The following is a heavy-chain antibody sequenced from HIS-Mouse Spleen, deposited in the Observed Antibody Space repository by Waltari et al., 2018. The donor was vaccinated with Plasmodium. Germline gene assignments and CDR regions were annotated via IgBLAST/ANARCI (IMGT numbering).Heavy chain of an antibody. V-gene: IGHV3-66*01. D-gene: IGHD1-26*01. CDR1: GFTVSSHH. CDR2: IYSGGST. J-gene: IGHJ4*02. Sequence: EVKLVESGGGFVQPGGSLRLSCAASGFTVSSHHMTWARQAPGKGLEWVSVIYSGGSTYYADSVKGRFTISRDNSKNTLYLQMNSLRAEDTAVYYCATPRVGGSYFDYWGQGTLVTVSS. CDR3: ATPRVGGSYFDY.